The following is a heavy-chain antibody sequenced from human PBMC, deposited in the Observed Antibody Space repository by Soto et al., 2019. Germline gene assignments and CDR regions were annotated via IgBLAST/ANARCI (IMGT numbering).Heavy chain of an antibody. Sequence: EVLLLESGGGLVQPGGSLRLSCAASGFTFSSHAMSWVRQAPGKGLEWVSALSGSGGSTYYADSVKVRFTISRDTSKNTLDLPMNSMRGEDTALYYCVKCRIRGRLGNWCFDLWGRGTLVTDSS. CDR2: LSGSGGST. D-gene: IGHD2-15*01. CDR3: VKCRIRGRLGNWCFDL. CDR1: GFTFSSHA. V-gene: IGHV3-23*01. J-gene: IGHJ2*01.